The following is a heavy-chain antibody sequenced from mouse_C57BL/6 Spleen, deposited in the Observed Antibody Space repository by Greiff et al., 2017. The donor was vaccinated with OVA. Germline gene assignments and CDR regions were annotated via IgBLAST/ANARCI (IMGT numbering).Heavy chain of an antibody. CDR2: INPNNGGT. J-gene: IGHJ1*03. Sequence: EVKLQESGPELVKPGASVKIPCKASGYTFTDYNMDWVKQSHGKSLEWIGDINPNNGGTIYNQKFKGKATLTVDKSSSTAYMELRSLTSEDTAVYYCARGNDYDESYWYFDVWGTGTTVTVSS. CDR3: ARGNDYDESYWYFDV. D-gene: IGHD2-4*01. V-gene: IGHV1-18*01. CDR1: GYTFTDYN.